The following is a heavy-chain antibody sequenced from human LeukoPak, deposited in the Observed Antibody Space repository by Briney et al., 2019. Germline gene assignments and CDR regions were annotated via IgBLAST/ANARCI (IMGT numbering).Heavy chain of an antibody. V-gene: IGHV4-34*01. CDR2: INHSGST. Sequence: SETLSLSCAVYGGSFSGYYWSWIRQPPGKGLEWIGEINHSGSTNYNPSLKSRVTISVDRSKNQFSLKLSSVTAADTAVYYCARGPPYGSRSDYFDYWGQGTLVTVSS. CDR1: GGSFSGYY. D-gene: IGHD3-10*01. J-gene: IGHJ4*02. CDR3: ARGPPYGSRSDYFDY.